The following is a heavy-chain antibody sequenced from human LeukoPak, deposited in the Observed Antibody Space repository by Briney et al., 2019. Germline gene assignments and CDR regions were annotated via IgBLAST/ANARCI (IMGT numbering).Heavy chain of an antibody. Sequence: SETLSLTCTVSGGSISSSSYYWGWIRQPPGKGLEWIGSIYYSGSTYYNPSLKSRVTISVDTSKNQFSLKLSSVTAGDTAVYYCARGYYDFWSGYLPVIWGQGALVTVSS. D-gene: IGHD3-3*01. V-gene: IGHV4-39*01. CDR3: ARGYYDFWSGYLPVI. CDR1: GGSISSSSYY. J-gene: IGHJ4*02. CDR2: IYYSGST.